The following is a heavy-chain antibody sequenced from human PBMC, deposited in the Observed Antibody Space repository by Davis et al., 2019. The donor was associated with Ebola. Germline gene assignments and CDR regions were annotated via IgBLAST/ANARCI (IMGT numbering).Heavy chain of an antibody. CDR1: GGSISTYY. V-gene: IGHV4-59*01. J-gene: IGHJ6*03. D-gene: IGHD2-2*01. CDR2: FYSSGST. CDR3: ASDRGTSSYMDV. Sequence: GSLRLSCTVSGGSISTYYWTWFRQPPGKGLEWIGYFYSSGSTSYNPSLKSRVTISVDTSKNQFSLKLSSVTAADTAVYYCASDRGTSSYMDVWGKGTTVTVSS.